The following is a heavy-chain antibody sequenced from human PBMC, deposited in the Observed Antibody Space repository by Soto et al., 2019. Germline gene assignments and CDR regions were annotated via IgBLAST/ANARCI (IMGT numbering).Heavy chain of an antibody. CDR2: INPSGGGT. V-gene: IGHV1-46*01. Sequence: GASVKVSCKTSGYTFTNYYMHWVRQAPGQGLEWMGIINPSGGGTTYAQKFQGRVTMTRDTSTSTVYMDLSSLRSEDTAVYYCARESGADYSYDYWGQGTLVTVLL. D-gene: IGHD4-4*01. CDR3: ARESGADYSYDY. CDR1: GYTFTNYY. J-gene: IGHJ4*02.